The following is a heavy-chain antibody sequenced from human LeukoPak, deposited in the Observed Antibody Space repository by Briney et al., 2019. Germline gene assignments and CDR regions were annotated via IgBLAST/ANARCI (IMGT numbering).Heavy chain of an antibody. J-gene: IGHJ4*02. CDR3: AELDSSSPRN. CDR2: INQDGGEK. D-gene: IGHD6-13*01. V-gene: IGHV3-7*02. Sequence: GGSLRLSCAASGFTFSRYWMTWVRQAPGKGLEWVANINQDGGEKYYVDSVKGRFTISRDNAKNSLFLQVNSLRAEDTAVYYCAELDSSSPRNWGQGTLVTVSS. CDR1: GFTFSRYW.